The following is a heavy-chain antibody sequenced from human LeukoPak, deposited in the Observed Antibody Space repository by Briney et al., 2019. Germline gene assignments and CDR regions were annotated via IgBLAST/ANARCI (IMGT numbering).Heavy chain of an antibody. CDR2: INHSGST. CDR3: ARRYSYGSVLDY. J-gene: IGHJ4*02. V-gene: IGHV4-34*01. Sequence: SETLSLTCAVYVGSFSGYYWSWIRQPPGKGLEWIGEINHSGSTNYNSSLKSRVTISVDTSKNQFSLKLSSVTAADTAVYYCARRYSYGSVLDYWGQGTLVTVSS. CDR1: VGSFSGYY. D-gene: IGHD5-18*01.